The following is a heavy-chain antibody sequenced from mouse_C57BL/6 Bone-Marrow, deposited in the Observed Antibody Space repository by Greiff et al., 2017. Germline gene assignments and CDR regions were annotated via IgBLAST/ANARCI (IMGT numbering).Heavy chain of an antibody. V-gene: IGHV14-4*01. Sequence: VQLKQSGAELVRPGASVTLSCTASGFNIKDDYMHWVKQRPEQGLEWIGWIDPENGDTEYASKFQGKATITADTSSNTAYLQLSSLTSEDTAVYYCTYFTTVAVRYYFDYWGQGTTLTVSS. CDR2: IDPENGDT. J-gene: IGHJ2*01. CDR3: TYFTTVAVRYYFDY. CDR1: GFNIKDDY. D-gene: IGHD1-1*01.